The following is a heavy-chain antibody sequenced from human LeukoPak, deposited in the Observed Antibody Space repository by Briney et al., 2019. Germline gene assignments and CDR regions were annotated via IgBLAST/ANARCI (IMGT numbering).Heavy chain of an antibody. V-gene: IGHV1-2*02. Sequence: GASVRVSCKASGYTFTSFEINWVRQAPGQGLEWMGWINPNSGGTNYAQKFQGRVTMTRDTSISTAYMELSRPRSDDTAVYYCARGRFWSGYDHSVLGYNWFDPWGQGTLVTVSS. D-gene: IGHD3-3*01. J-gene: IGHJ5*02. CDR1: GYTFTSFE. CDR2: INPNSGGT. CDR3: ARGRFWSGYDHSVLGYNWFDP.